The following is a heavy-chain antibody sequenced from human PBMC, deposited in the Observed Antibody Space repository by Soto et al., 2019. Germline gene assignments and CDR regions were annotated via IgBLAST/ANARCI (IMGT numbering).Heavy chain of an antibody. Sequence: SETLSLTCTVSGGSISSGGYYWSWIRQHPGKGPEWIGYIYYSGSTYYNPSLKSRVTISVDTSKNQFSLKLSSVTAADTAVYYCAREFRGSFDYWGQGTLVTVSS. CDR3: AREFRGSFDY. D-gene: IGHD3-10*01. J-gene: IGHJ4*02. CDR2: IYYSGST. V-gene: IGHV4-31*03. CDR1: GGSISSGGYY.